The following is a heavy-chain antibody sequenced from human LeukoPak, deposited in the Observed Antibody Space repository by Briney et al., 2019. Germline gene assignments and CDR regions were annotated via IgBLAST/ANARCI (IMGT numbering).Heavy chain of an antibody. V-gene: IGHV4-30-2*01. D-gene: IGHD2-15*01. CDR1: GGSISSGGYS. CDR3: ARVGFNWFDH. J-gene: IGHJ5*02. Sequence: AQTLSLTCAVSGGSISSGGYSWSWLRQPPGKGLEWIGYIYHSGRTYYNPSLKSRVTISVDRSKNQFSLKLSSVTAADTAVYYCARVGFNWFDHWGQGTLVTVSS. CDR2: IYHSGRT.